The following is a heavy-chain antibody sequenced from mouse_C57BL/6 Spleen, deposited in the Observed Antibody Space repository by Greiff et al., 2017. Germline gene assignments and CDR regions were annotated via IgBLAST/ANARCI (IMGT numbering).Heavy chain of an antibody. Sequence: EVKLQESGPGLVKPSQSLSLTCSVTGYSITSGYYWNWIRQFPGNKLEWMGYISYDGSNNYNPSLKNRISITRDTSKNQFFLKLNSVTTEDTATYYCAREVTTVVGYYAMDYWGQGTSVTVSS. CDR3: AREVTTVVGYYAMDY. CDR2: ISYDGSN. D-gene: IGHD1-1*01. V-gene: IGHV3-6*01. CDR1: GYSITSGYY. J-gene: IGHJ4*01.